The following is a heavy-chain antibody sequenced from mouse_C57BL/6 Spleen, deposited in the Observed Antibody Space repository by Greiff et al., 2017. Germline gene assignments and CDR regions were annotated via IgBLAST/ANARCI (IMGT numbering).Heavy chain of an antibody. CDR3: ARSSGPNYDYDKDWYFDV. V-gene: IGHV1-72*01. CDR1: GYTFTSYW. J-gene: IGHJ1*03. D-gene: IGHD2-4*01. CDR2: IDPNSGGT. Sequence: VKLQQPGAELVKPGASVKLSCKASGYTFTSYWMHWVKQRPGRGLEWIGRIDPNSGGTKYNEKFKSKATLTVDKPSSTAYMQLSSLTSEDSAVYYCARSSGPNYDYDKDWYFDVWGTGTTVTVSS.